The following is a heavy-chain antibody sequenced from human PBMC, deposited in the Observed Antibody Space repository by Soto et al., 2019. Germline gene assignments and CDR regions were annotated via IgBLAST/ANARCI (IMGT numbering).Heavy chain of an antibody. D-gene: IGHD4-4*01. CDR2: INTYNGNT. Sequence: QVQLVQSGAEVKKPGASVKVSCKASGYTFSNYGITWVRQSPGQGLEWMGWINTYNGNTNYAQKVQGRFTMTADTSTSTVYMELRSLTSDDSSVYYCARSQTPTESDHWGQGTLVTVSS. CDR3: ARSQTPTESDH. CDR1: GYTFSNYG. V-gene: IGHV1-18*01. J-gene: IGHJ4*02.